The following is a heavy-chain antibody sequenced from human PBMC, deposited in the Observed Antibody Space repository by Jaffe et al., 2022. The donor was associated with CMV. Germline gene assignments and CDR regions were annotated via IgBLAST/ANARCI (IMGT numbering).Heavy chain of an antibody. D-gene: IGHD1-26*01. Sequence: EVQLVESGGGLVQPGGSLRLSCAASGFTFSSYWMSWVRQAPGKGLEWLANIKQDGSEKIYVDSVKGRFTISRDNAKNSLYLQMNSLRAEDTAVYYCARDLPIVGAPGEDYWGQGTLVTVSS. CDR1: GFTFSSYW. CDR2: IKQDGSEK. J-gene: IGHJ4*02. CDR3: ARDLPIVGAPGEDY. V-gene: IGHV3-7*03.